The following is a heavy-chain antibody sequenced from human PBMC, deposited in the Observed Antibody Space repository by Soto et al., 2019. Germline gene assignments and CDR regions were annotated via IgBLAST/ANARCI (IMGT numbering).Heavy chain of an antibody. D-gene: IGHD6-19*01. CDR3: ARESVAASVAFDI. CDR1: GCSFSGGSNY. CDR2: IYYSGST. J-gene: IGHJ3*02. V-gene: IGHV4-61*01. Sequence: SEPLSLTCTVSGCSFSGGSNYWSWIRQPPGKGLEWIGYIYYSGSTNYNPSLKSRVTISVDTSKNQFSLKLSSVTAADTAVYYCARESVAASVAFDIWGQGTRVTVS.